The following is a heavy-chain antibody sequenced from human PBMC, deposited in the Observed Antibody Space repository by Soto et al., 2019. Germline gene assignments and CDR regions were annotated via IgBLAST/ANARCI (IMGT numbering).Heavy chain of an antibody. J-gene: IGHJ4*02. CDR3: SFYRMVRGVTFAY. V-gene: IGHV1-69*02. D-gene: IGHD3-10*01. Sequence: QVQLVQSGAEVKKPGSSVKVSCKASGGTFSSYTISWVRQAPGQGLEWMGRIIPILGIANYAQKFQGRGTNTADKYTSTAYMELSRLSSEDAAVYYCSFYRMVRGVTFAYWGQGTLVTVSS. CDR2: IIPILGIA. CDR1: GGTFSSYT.